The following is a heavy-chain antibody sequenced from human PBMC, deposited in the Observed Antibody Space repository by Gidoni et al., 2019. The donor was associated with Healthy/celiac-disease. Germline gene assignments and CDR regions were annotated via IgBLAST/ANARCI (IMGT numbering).Heavy chain of an antibody. CDR1: DGSISSSSYY. D-gene: IGHD5-18*01. CDR2: IYYSGST. V-gene: IGHV4-39*01. CDR3: ARRSIHRFYFDY. Sequence: QLQLQESSPGLVKPSETLSLTCTVSDGSISSSSYYWGCLRQHPGKGLEWIGSIYYSGSTDYNPSLKSRVTRSVDTSKNQFSLKPSSVTSADTAGYYCARRSIHRFYFDYWGQGTLVTVSS. J-gene: IGHJ4*02.